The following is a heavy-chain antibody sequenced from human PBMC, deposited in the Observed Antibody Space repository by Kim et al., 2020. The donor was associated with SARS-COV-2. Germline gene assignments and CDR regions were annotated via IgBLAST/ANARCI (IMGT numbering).Heavy chain of an antibody. CDR1: GGSISSSSYY. D-gene: IGHD6-19*01. V-gene: IGHV4-39*07. CDR2: IYYSGST. CDR3: ARDGGYSSGWLAHPYNWFDP. J-gene: IGHJ5*02. Sequence: SETLSLTCTXSGGSISSSSYYWGWIRQPPGKGLEWIGSIYYSGSTYYNPSLKSRVTISVDTSKNQFSLKLSSVTAADTAVYYCARDGGYSSGWLAHPYNWFDPWGQGTLVTVSS.